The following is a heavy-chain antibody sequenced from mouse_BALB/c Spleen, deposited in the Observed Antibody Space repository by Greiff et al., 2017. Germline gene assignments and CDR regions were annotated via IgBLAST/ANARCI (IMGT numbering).Heavy chain of an antibody. V-gene: IGHV5-6-2*01. Sequence: DVMLVESGGGLVKLGGSLKLSCAASGFTFSSYYMSWVRQTPEKRLELVAAINSNGGSTYYPDTVKGRFTISRDNAKNTLYLQMSSLKSEDTALYYCARLPTATSHWYLDVWGAGTTVTVSS. CDR3: ARLPTATSHWYLDV. D-gene: IGHD1-2*01. CDR1: GFTFSSYY. CDR2: INSNGGST. J-gene: IGHJ1*01.